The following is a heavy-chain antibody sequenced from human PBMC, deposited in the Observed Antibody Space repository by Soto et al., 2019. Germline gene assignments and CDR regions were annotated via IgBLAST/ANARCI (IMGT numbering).Heavy chain of an antibody. D-gene: IGHD3-22*01. Sequence: QVHLVQSGAEVKKPGASVRVSCKASGYTFSTYYMHWVRQAPGQGLEWMGMINPSGGTTNSAQKFQGRLTMTRDTSTSTVYMELSSLRSEDTAVYFCARDPFYDSTPVEAFFDHWGQGTLVTVSS. CDR3: ARDPFYDSTPVEAFFDH. J-gene: IGHJ4*02. CDR2: INPSGGTT. CDR1: GYTFSTYY. V-gene: IGHV1-46*01.